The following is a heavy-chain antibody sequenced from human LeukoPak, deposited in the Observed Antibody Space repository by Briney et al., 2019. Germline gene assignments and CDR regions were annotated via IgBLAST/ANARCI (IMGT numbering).Heavy chain of an antibody. CDR2: IFPSGGEI. V-gene: IGHV3-21*01. CDR3: ARVQWLVQATSYYMDV. CDR1: GFTFSTFA. D-gene: IGHD6-19*01. J-gene: IGHJ6*03. Sequence: PGGSLRLSCAASGFTFSTFAMIWVRQPPGKGLEWVSSIFPSGGEIHYADSVKGRFTISRDNAKNSLYLQMNSLRAEDTAVYYCARVQWLVQATSYYMDVWGKGTTVTVSS.